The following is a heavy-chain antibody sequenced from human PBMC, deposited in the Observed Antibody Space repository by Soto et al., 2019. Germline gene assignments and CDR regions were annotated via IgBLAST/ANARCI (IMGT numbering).Heavy chain of an antibody. CDR2: INPNSGGT. D-gene: IGHD6-6*01. CDR3: ARDRDSSSSGYYYGMDV. CDR1: GYTFTGYY. J-gene: IGHJ6*02. Sequence: ASVKVSCKASGYTFTGYYMHWVRQAPGQGLEWMGWINPNSGGTNYAQKFQGWVTMTRDTSINTAYMELSRLRSDDTAVYYFARDRDSSSSGYYYGMDVGGQGTTVTVSS. V-gene: IGHV1-2*04.